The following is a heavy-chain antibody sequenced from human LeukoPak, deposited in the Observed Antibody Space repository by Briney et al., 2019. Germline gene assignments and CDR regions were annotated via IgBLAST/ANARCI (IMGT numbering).Heavy chain of an antibody. CDR2: ISAYNGNT. CDR1: GYTFTSYG. J-gene: IGHJ3*02. V-gene: IGHV1-18*01. Sequence: ASVKVSCKASGYTFTSYGISWVRQAPGQGLEWMGWISAYNGNTNYAQKLQGRVTMTTDTSTSTAYMELRSLRSDDTAVYYRAGTTGYSSGRDAFDIWGQGTMVTVSS. D-gene: IGHD6-19*01. CDR3: AGTTGYSSGRDAFDI.